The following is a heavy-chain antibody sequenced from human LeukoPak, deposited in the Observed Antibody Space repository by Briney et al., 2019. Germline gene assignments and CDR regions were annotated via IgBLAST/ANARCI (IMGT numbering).Heavy chain of an antibody. J-gene: IGHJ3*01. D-gene: IGHD2-8*02. Sequence: PGGSLRLSCAASGLAFSAYKMHWVRQAPRKGLVWVSRISTDGYTTDYADFVQGRFTASRDNTKNTWSLEMNSLRAEDTAIYYCVRWDAFNTGGIFYSGDFAFDFWGQGTLVTVSS. CDR3: VRWDAFNTGGIFYSGDFAFDF. CDR2: ISTDGYTT. CDR1: GLAFSAYK. V-gene: IGHV3-74*01.